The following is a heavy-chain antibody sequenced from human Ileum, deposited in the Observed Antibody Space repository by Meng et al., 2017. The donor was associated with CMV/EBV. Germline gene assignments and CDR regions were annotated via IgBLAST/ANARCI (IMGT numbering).Heavy chain of an antibody. CDR3: AKEYDFWTTYANWFDP. V-gene: IGHV3-11*04. CDR2: ISSSGNTI. Sequence: GFIFSDYHMTWIRQAPGKGLEWVSYISSSGNTIYYADSVKGRFTISRDNARNSLYLQMNSLRAEDTAVYYCAKEYDFWTTYANWFDPWGQGTLVTVSS. D-gene: IGHD3-3*01. CDR1: GFIFSDYH. J-gene: IGHJ5*02.